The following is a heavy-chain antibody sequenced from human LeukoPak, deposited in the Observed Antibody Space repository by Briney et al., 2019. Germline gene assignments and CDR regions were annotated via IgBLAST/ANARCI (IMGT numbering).Heavy chain of an antibody. V-gene: IGHV3-11*01. D-gene: IGHD2-2*02. CDR1: GFTFSDYY. CDR3: ARAAPDYCSSTSCYKGMVSARGRLDY. Sequence: PGGSLRLSCAASGFTFSDYYMSWIRQAPGKGLEWVSYISSSGSTIYYADSVKGRFTISRDNAKNSLYLQMNSLRAEDTAVYYCARAAPDYCSSTSCYKGMVSARGRLDYWGQGTLVTVSS. J-gene: IGHJ4*02. CDR2: ISSSGSTI.